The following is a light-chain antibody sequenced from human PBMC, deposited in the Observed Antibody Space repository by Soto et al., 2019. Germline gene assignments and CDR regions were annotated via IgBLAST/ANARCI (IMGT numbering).Light chain of an antibody. J-gene: IGLJ2*01. CDR1: SSDVGGYNY. Sequence: QSALTQPPSASGSPGQSVTISCTGTSSDVGGYNYVSWYQQYPGKAPKVMIYEVSKRPSGVPDRFSGSKSGNTASLTASGLQAEDEADYYCSSYAGSNNLVFGGGTQLTVL. CDR3: SSYAGSNNLV. V-gene: IGLV2-8*01. CDR2: EVS.